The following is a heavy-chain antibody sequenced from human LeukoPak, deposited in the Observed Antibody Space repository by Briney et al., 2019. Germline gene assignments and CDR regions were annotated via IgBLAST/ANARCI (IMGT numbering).Heavy chain of an antibody. V-gene: IGHV4-39*01. D-gene: IGHD5-18*01. Sequence: SETLSLTCTVSGGSISSYYWGWIRQPPGKGLEWIGSIYYSGSTYYNPSLKSRVTISVDTSKNQFSLKLSSVTAADTAVYYCARHKDTAMVPDAFDIWGQGTMVTVSS. CDR2: IYYSGST. CDR1: GGSISSYY. J-gene: IGHJ3*02. CDR3: ARHKDTAMVPDAFDI.